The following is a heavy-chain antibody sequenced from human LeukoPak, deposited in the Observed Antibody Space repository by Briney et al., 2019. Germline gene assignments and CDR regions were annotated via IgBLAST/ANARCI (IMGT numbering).Heavy chain of an antibody. CDR1: GGSFSAYY. D-gene: IGHD5-12*01. CDR3: ARGHLWLTN. Sequence: SETLSLTCAAYGGSFSAYYWSWIRQPPGKGLEWIGEINHSGSTNYKPSLKSRVTISLDTSKNQFSLKLSSVTAADTAVYYCARGHLWLTNWGQGALVTVSS. V-gene: IGHV4-34*01. CDR2: INHSGST. J-gene: IGHJ4*02.